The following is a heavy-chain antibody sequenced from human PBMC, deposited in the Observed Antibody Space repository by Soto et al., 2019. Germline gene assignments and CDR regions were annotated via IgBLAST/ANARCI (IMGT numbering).Heavy chain of an antibody. V-gene: IGHV6-1*01. Sequence: SQTLSLTCAISGDSVSSNSAAWNWIMQSPSRGLEWLGRAYYRSKWYNDYAVSVKSRITINPDTSKNQFSLQLNSVTPEDTAVYYCARGPELHDYGVDAFDIWGQGTMVTVSS. CDR3: ARGPELHDYGVDAFDI. J-gene: IGHJ3*02. D-gene: IGHD4-17*01. CDR1: GDSVSSNSAA. CDR2: AYYRSKWYN.